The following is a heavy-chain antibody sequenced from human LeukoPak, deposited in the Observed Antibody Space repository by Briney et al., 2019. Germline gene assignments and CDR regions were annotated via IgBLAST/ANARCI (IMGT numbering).Heavy chain of an antibody. CDR3: ARVRGYPTRGWFDP. J-gene: IGHJ5*02. CDR1: GFTFSSYS. CDR2: ISSSSSTI. Sequence: GGSLRLSCAASGFTFSSYSMNWVRQAPGKGLEWVSYISSSSSTIYYADSVKGRFTISRDNAKNSLYLQMNSLRAEDTAVYYCARVRGYPTRGWFDPWGQGTLVTVSS. V-gene: IGHV3-48*01. D-gene: IGHD5-12*01.